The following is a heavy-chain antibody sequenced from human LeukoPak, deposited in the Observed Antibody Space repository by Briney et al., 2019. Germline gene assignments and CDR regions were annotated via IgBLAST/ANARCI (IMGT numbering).Heavy chain of an antibody. D-gene: IGHD3-9*01. V-gene: IGHV4-59*01. CDR1: GGSISSYY. CDR3: ARGHGGYFDPFDY. Sequence: PSETLSLTCTVSGGSISSYYWSWIRQPPGKGLEWIGYIYYSGSTNYNPSLKSRVTISVDTSKNQFSLKLSSVTAADTAVYYCARGHGGYFDPFDYWGQGTLVTVSS. CDR2: IYYSGST. J-gene: IGHJ4*02.